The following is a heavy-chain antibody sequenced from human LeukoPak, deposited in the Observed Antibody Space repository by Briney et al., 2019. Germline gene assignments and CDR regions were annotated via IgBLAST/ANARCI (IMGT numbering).Heavy chain of an antibody. D-gene: IGHD2-21*02. CDR3: VRDGDDFNFDY. CDR2: VKGDGSYT. CDR1: GYTFSIYW. J-gene: IGHJ4*02. V-gene: IGHV3-74*01. Sequence: GGSLRLSCAASGYTFSIYWMHCVPEAPGRGRVWVSRVKGDGSYTNYADSVYGRFPISRDNAKNTLFFHIRSLRAEDTPVYYCVRDGDDFNFDYWGQGNLVTVSS.